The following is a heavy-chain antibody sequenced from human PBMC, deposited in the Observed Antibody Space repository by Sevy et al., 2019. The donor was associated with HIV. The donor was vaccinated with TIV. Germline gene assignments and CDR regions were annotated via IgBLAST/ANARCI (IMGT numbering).Heavy chain of an antibody. CDR2: ISNSGTTI. CDR3: ARDLPPSATTVAHFDC. J-gene: IGHJ4*02. D-gene: IGHD4-17*01. CDR1: GFSFSSYE. Sequence: GGYLRLSCSASGFSFSSYEFNWVRQAPGKGLEWVSYISNSGTTISYSDSVKGRFTISRDNAKKSVYLQMNSLRAEDTAVYYCARDLPPSATTVAHFDCWGQGTLVIVSS. V-gene: IGHV3-48*03.